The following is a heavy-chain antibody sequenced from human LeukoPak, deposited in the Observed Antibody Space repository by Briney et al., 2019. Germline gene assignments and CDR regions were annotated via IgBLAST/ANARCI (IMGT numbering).Heavy chain of an antibody. CDR3: ATQIYYGSGSYLPFDY. D-gene: IGHD3-10*01. V-gene: IGHV4-59*01. Sequence: SETLSLACTVSGGSISDYYWSWIRQSPGKGLEWIGYIYHSGTTNYNPSLKSRVTISVDTSKNQFSLKLSSVTAADTAVYYCATQIYYGSGSYLPFDYWGQGTLVTVSS. CDR1: GGSISDYY. CDR2: IYHSGTT. J-gene: IGHJ4*02.